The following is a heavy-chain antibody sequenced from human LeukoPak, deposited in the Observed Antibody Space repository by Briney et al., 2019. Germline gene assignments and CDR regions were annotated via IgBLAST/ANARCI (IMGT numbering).Heavy chain of an antibody. CDR3: ARVFSRIAAAGQGAFDI. J-gene: IGHJ3*02. V-gene: IGHV1-2*02. D-gene: IGHD6-13*01. CDR1: GYTFSSHG. Sequence: ASVKVSCKASGYTFSSHGINWVRQAPGQGLEWMGWINSYNGDTNYAQKFQGRVTMTRDTSISTAYMELSRLRSDDTAVYYCARVFSRIAAAGQGAFDIWGQGTMVTVSS. CDR2: INSYNGDT.